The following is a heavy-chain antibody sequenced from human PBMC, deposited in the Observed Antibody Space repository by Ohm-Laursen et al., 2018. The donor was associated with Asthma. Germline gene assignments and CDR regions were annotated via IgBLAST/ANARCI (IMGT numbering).Heavy chain of an antibody. D-gene: IGHD6-6*01. CDR1: GGNFDTYA. V-gene: IGHV1-69*17. CDR2: IISLFGLP. J-gene: IGHJ3*02. Sequence: SSVKVSCKSSGGNFDTYAITWVRQAPGQGLEWVGVIISLFGLPKYAQKFKGRVTITADKSTSTAYMDLTSLTSEDTAVYYCARSRQQLVRYDGFDIWGQGTMVTVSS. CDR3: ARSRQQLVRYDGFDI.